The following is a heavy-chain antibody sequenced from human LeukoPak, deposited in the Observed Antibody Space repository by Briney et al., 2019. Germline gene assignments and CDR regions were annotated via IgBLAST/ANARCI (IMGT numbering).Heavy chain of an antibody. J-gene: IGHJ4*02. D-gene: IGHD3-22*01. CDR2: IKQDGSEK. V-gene: IGHV3-7*01. CDR3: ASLRSGSYFDY. CDR1: GFTFSSYW. Sequence: PGGSLRLSCAASGFTFSSYWMSWVRQAPGKGLEWVANIKQDGSEKYYVDSVKGRFTISRDNAKNSLYLQMNSLRAEDTAVYYCASLRSGSYFDYWGQGTLVTVSS.